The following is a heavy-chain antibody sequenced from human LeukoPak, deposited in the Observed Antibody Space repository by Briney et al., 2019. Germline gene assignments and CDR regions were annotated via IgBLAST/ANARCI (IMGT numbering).Heavy chain of an antibody. D-gene: IGHD3-10*01. CDR2: ISSSSSTI. V-gene: IGHV3-48*04. J-gene: IGHJ4*02. Sequence: PGGSLRLSCAASGFTFSSYSMNWVRQAPGKGLEWVSYISSSSSTIYYADSVKGRFTISRDNAKNSLYLQMNSLRAEDTAVYYCARVTMVRGVSPDYWGQGTLVTVSS. CDR1: GFTFSSYS. CDR3: ARVTMVRGVSPDY.